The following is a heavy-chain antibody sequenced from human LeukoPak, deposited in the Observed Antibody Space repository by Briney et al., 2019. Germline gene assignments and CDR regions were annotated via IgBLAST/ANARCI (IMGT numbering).Heavy chain of an antibody. J-gene: IGHJ4*02. CDR3: VRDWYSRTWFLAGY. D-gene: IGHD6-13*01. CDR1: GFTFSSYW. V-gene: IGHV3-7*01. CDR2: IKQDGSEK. Sequence: PGGSLRPSCAASGFTFSSYWMHWVRQVPGKGLEWVANIKQDGSEKYYVDSVKGRVTISRDNAKNSLYLQMNSLRAEDTAVYYCVRDWYSRTWFLAGYWGQGTLVTVSS.